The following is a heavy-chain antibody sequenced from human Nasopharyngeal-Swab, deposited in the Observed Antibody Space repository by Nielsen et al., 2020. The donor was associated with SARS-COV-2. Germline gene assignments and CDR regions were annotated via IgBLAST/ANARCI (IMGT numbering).Heavy chain of an antibody. Sequence: ASVKVSCKASGYTFTSYYMHWVRQAPGQGLEWMGIINPSGGSTSYAQKFQGRVTMTRDTSTSTVYMELSSLRSEDTAVYYCARGIGVLRFLEWSHMDVWGKGTTVTVS. J-gene: IGHJ6*03. D-gene: IGHD3-3*01. CDR1: GYTFTSYY. CDR2: INPSGGST. V-gene: IGHV1-46*01. CDR3: ARGIGVLRFLEWSHMDV.